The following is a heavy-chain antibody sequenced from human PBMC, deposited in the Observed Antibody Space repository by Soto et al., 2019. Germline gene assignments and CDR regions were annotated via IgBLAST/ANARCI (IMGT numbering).Heavy chain of an antibody. CDR3: ARAQISISTGGLFDY. CDR2: IYYSGSG. V-gene: IGHV4-30-4*01. Sequence: PSETLSLTCTVSGGSISSDDYYWRWIRQPPGKGLEWIGYIYYSGSGYYNPSLKSRVTISVDTSKNQFSLKLSSVTAADTAVYYCARAQISISTGGLFDYWGQGTLVTAPQ. CDR1: GGSISSDDYY. J-gene: IGHJ4*02. D-gene: IGHD3-3*01.